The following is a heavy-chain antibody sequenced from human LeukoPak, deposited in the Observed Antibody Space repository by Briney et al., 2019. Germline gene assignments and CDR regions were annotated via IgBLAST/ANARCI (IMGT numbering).Heavy chain of an antibody. CDR2: IYYSGST. CDR3: ARGRISARQREYYGMYV. CDR1: GGSISGYY. Sequence: PSETLSLTCTVSGGSISGYYWSWIRQPPGKGLEWIGYIYYSGSTNYNPSLKSRVTISVDKSKIQFSLKLTSVTAADTAVSFCARGRISARQREYYGMYVWGPGTAVTVSS. V-gene: IGHV4-59*01. D-gene: IGHD6-13*01. J-gene: IGHJ6*01.